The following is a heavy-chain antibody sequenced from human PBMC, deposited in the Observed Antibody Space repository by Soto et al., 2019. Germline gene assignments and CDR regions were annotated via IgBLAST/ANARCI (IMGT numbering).Heavy chain of an antibody. CDR3: AREGYPFDY. D-gene: IGHD5-12*01. J-gene: IGHJ4*02. Sequence: GGSLRLSCAASGFTFSRYWMHWVRQAPGKGLVWVSRITSDGTSTYADSVKGRFAISRDNAKNTLYLQMNSLRDEDTAVYYCAREGYPFDYWGQGTLVTVSS. CDR1: GFTFSRYW. CDR2: ITSDGTST. V-gene: IGHV3-74*01.